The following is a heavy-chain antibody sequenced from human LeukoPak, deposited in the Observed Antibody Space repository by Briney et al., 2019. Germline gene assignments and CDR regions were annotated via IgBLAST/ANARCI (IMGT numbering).Heavy chain of an antibody. CDR1: VYTFTGYY. V-gene: IGHV1-2*02. Sequence: ASVKVSCKASVYTFTGYYIHGVRQALGQGLEWMGYINPNSGGTNYAQKFQSRVTMTRDTYISTAYMELSRLRSDDTAVYYCARGDGDYVRGNWFDPWGQGTLVTVSS. J-gene: IGHJ5*02. CDR3: ARGDGDYVRGNWFDP. CDR2: INPNSGGT. D-gene: IGHD4-17*01.